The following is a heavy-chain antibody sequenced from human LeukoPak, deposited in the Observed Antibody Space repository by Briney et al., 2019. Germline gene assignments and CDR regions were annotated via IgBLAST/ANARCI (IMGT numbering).Heavy chain of an antibody. Sequence: SETLSLTCTVSGGSVSSGSYYWSWIRQPPGKGLEWIGYVYYSGSTNGSTNYNPSLKSRVTISIDTSKNQFSLKLSSVTAADTAVYYCARERTPGSGLDYWGQGTLVTVSS. D-gene: IGHD2-15*01. J-gene: IGHJ4*02. CDR2: VYYSGSTNGST. CDR3: ARERTPGSGLDY. V-gene: IGHV4-61*01. CDR1: GGSVSSGSYY.